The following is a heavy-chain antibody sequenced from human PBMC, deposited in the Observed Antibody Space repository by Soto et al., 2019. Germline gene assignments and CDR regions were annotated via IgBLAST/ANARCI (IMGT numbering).Heavy chain of an antibody. V-gene: IGHV4-59*12. J-gene: IGHJ5*02. CDR1: GGSISGYY. D-gene: IGHD2-15*01. CDR2: MYKTGST. CDR3: ARVWVVVVVAAEDWFDP. Sequence: SETLSLTCTVSGGSISGYYWSWIRQPPGKGLEWIGYMYKTGSTDYNPSLKSRVTISVDTSKNQFSLKLSSVTAADTAVYYCARVWVVVVVAAEDWFDPWGQGTLVTVSS.